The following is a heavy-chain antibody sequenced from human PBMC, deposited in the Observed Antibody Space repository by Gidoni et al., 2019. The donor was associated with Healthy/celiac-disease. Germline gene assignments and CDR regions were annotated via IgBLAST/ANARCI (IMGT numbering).Heavy chain of an antibody. J-gene: IGHJ4*02. CDR3: ARGRGLGV. CDR2: TYYSGTT. D-gene: IGHD3-10*01. Sequence: QVQLQESGPGLVKPSATLSLTCAVSGDSITSYYWNWIRQPPGKGLEWIGNTYYSGTTNYNPSLKIRLTISIDTSENQFSLNLSSVTAADTAVYYCARGRGLGVWGQGTLVTVSS. V-gene: IGHV4-59*01. CDR1: GDSITSYY.